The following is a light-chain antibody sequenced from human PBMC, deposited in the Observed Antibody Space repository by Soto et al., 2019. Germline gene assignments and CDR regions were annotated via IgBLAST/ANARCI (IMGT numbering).Light chain of an antibody. V-gene: IGKV3D-20*02. CDR3: QQRSNWPTWT. Sequence: EVVLTQSPGTLSLSPGERATLSCRASQSVSSTYLAWYQQKPGQAPRLLIYAASSRATGIPARFSGSGSGTDFTLTISSLEPEDFAVYYCQQRSNWPTWTFGQGTKV. J-gene: IGKJ1*01. CDR2: AAS. CDR1: QSVSSTY.